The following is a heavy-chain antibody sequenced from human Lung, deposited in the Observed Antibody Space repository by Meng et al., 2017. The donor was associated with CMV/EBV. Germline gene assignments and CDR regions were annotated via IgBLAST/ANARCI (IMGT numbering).Heavy chain of an antibody. CDR3: ARLDFWCGYHQKGVLGTEKLQY. V-gene: IGHV5-51*01. J-gene: IGHJ1*01. CDR1: GYNFTNYW. Sequence: GEXXKISCRGAGYNFTNYWIGWVRQMPGKGLEWMGIIFPADSDTRYSPSLQGQVTITADKSISTAYLQWSSLKASDTAIYYCARLDFWCGYHQKGVLGTEKLQYXGQGTLVTVSS. D-gene: IGHD3-3*01. CDR2: IFPADSDT.